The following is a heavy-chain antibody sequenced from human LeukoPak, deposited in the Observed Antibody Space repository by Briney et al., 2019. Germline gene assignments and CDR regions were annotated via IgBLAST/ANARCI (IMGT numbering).Heavy chain of an antibody. D-gene: IGHD1-26*01. Sequence: SVKVSCKASGGTFSGYAISWVRQAPGRGLEWMGRIFPIFATANYAQKFQGRVTITADESTSTAYMELSSLRSEDTAVYYCARESGSYEAYFDYWGQGTLVTVSS. V-gene: IGHV1-69*13. CDR3: ARESGSYEAYFDY. CDR1: GGTFSGYA. CDR2: IFPIFATA. J-gene: IGHJ4*02.